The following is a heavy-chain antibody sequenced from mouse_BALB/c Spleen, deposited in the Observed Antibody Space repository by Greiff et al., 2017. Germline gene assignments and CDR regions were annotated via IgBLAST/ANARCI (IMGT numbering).Heavy chain of an antibody. CDR2: ISYSGST. D-gene: IGHD1-1*01. CDR1: GDSITSGY. J-gene: IGHJ4*01. V-gene: IGHV3-8*02. Sequence: EVQLVESGPSLVKPSQTLSLTCSVTGDSITSGYWNWIRKFPGNKLEYMGYISYSGSTYYNPSLKSRISITRDTSKNQYYLQLNSVTTEDTATYYCARHYYGSSYYYAMDYWGQGTSVTVSS. CDR3: ARHYYGSSYYYAMDY.